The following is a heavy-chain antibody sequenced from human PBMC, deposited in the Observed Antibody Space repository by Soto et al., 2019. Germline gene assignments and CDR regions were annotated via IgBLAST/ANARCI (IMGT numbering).Heavy chain of an antibody. CDR3: ASLTTVTTTPYYYYGMDV. D-gene: IGHD4-17*01. J-gene: IGHJ6*02. V-gene: IGHV1-2*02. CDR1: GYTFTGYY. CDR2: INPNSGGT. Sequence: GASVKVSCKASGYTFTGYYMHWVRQAPGQGLEWMGWINPNSGGTNYAQKFQGRVTMTRDTSISTAYMELSRLRSDDTAVYYCASLTTVTTTPYYYYGMDVWGQGTTVTVSS.